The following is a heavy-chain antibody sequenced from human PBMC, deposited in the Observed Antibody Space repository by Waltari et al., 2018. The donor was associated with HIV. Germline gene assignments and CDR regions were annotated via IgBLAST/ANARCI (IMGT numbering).Heavy chain of an antibody. CDR2: IKQDGSEK. D-gene: IGHD6-19*01. V-gene: IGHV3-7*01. J-gene: IGHJ4*02. Sequence: EVQLVESGGGLVQPGGSLRLPCAASGFTFSSFWLSWVSQAPGNGLEWVANIKQDGSEKYYVDSVKGRFTISRDNAKNSLYLQMNSLRAEDTAVYYCARDLYSSGWGYFDYWGQGTLVTVSS. CDR3: ARDLYSSGWGYFDY. CDR1: GFTFSSFW.